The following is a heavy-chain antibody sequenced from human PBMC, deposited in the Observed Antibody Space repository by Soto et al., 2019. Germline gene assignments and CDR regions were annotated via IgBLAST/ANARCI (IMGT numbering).Heavy chain of an antibody. V-gene: IGHV4-59*08. Sequence: SDTLSLTCTFSAGSISSDDWSWIRQPPGKGLEWIGYIYYSGSTNYNPSLKSRVTISVDTSKNQFSLKLSSVTAADTAVYYFARQLPRNSRGRPFDYWGQGTLVTV. CDR2: IYYSGST. CDR3: ARQLPRNSRGRPFDY. D-gene: IGHD6-13*01. CDR1: AGSISSDD. J-gene: IGHJ4*02.